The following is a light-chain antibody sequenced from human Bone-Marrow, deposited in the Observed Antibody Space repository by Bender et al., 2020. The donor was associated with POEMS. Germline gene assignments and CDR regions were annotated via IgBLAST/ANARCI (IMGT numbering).Light chain of an antibody. J-gene: IGLJ3*02. V-gene: IGLV1-44*01. CDR2: INN. CDR3: ASYSSGTTCVM. Sequence: QSVLTQPPSASGTPGQRVTISCSGSSSNIGTNPVNWYQQLPGTAPKLLIYINNQRPSGVPDRFSGSKSGTSASLAISGLQSEDEADYYCASYSSGTTCVMFGGGTKLTVL. CDR1: SSNIGTNP.